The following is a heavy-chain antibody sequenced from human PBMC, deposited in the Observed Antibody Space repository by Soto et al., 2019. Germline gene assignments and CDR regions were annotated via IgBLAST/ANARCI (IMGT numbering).Heavy chain of an antibody. V-gene: IGHV6-1*01. CDR1: GERVSSNSAA. J-gene: IGHJ4*02. D-gene: IGHD6-13*01. Sequence: PSQTLSLTYAISGERVSSNSAAWNWIRQSPSRGLEWLGRTYYRSKWYNDYAVSVKSRITINPDTSKNQFSLQLNSVTPEDTAVYYCARDRKQQLVSVIDYWGQGTLVTVSS. CDR2: TYYRSKWYN. CDR3: ARDRKQQLVSVIDY.